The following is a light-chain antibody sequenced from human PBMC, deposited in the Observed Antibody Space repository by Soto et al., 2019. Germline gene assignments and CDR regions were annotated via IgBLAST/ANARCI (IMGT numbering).Light chain of an antibody. CDR1: ERVSSSY. V-gene: IGKV3D-20*01. CDR2: DTS. J-gene: IGKJ5*01. Sequence: EVVLTQSPGTLSLSPGARATLSCGASERVSSSYVAWYQMKAGLAPRLLIHDTSTRASGIPDRFRGSKSGTDFTLTIRGLEPEDAALYYCQQYGSSPITFGQGTRLEIK. CDR3: QQYGSSPIT.